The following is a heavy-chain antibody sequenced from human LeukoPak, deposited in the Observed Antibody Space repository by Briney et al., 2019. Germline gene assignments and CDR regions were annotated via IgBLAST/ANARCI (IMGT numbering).Heavy chain of an antibody. D-gene: IGHD6-19*01. CDR3: ARASGTAHFNFDY. J-gene: IGHJ4*02. CDR2: INHSGST. V-gene: IGHV4-34*01. CDR1: GGSVGSGTYS. Sequence: PSETLSLTCAVSGGSVGSGTYSWSWIRQPPGKGLEWIGEINHSGSTNYNPSLKSRVTISVDTSKNQFSLKLSSVTAADTAVYYCARASGTAHFNFDYWGQGTLVTVSS.